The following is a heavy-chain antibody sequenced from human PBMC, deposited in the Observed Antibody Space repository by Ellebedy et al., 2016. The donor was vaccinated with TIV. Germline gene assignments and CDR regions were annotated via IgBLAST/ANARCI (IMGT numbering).Heavy chain of an antibody. V-gene: IGHV3-66*01. J-gene: IGHJ3*02. CDR2: SHRDGDA. Sequence: GGSLRLSCTASGFSVSSDYMSWVRQAPGKGLEWVSVSHRDGDANYADSVKGRFIVSRDKSRTTLYLQMTGLPAEDTAVYYCARETFNDVDLKVWGVLDIWGQGTMVTVSS. D-gene: IGHD2/OR15-2a*01. CDR1: GFSVSSDY. CDR3: ARETFNDVDLKVWGVLDI.